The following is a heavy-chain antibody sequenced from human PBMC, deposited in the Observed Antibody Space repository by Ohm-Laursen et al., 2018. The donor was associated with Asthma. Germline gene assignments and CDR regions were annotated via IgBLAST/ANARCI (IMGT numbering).Heavy chain of an antibody. Sequence: SVKVSCKTSGYSFTTYYIHWVRQAPGQGLEWMGIINPSGGSTSYAQKFQDRVTMTRDTSSRTVYMELSSLRSEDTAVYFCSREHWVSAAGTGYLDSWGQGTLVTVSS. CDR1: GYSFTTYY. CDR3: SREHWVSAAGTGYLDS. J-gene: IGHJ4*02. CDR2: INPSGGST. D-gene: IGHD6-13*01. V-gene: IGHV1-46*03.